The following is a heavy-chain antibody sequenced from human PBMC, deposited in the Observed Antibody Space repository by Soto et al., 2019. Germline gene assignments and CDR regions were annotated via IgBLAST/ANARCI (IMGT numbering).Heavy chain of an antibody. CDR3: AREDYTIDP. J-gene: IGHJ5*02. CDR1: GGSISSYY. D-gene: IGHD4-4*01. V-gene: IGHV4-59*12. Sequence: PSETLSVTCTVAGGSISSYYWSWIRQPPGKGLEWIGYIYYSGSTNYNPSLKSRVTISVDTSKNQFSLKLSSVTVADTAVYYCAREDYTIDPWGQGTLVTVSS. CDR2: IYYSGST.